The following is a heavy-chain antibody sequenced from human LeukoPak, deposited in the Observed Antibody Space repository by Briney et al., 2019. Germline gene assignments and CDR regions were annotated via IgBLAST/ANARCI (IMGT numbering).Heavy chain of an antibody. Sequence: SETLSLTCTVSGGSISSYYWSWIRQPPGKGLEWIGYIYHSGNTYYNASLKSRVTISVDRSKNQFSLKLSSVTAADTAVYYCARNSITGTTLGVFDIWGQGTMVTVSS. D-gene: IGHD1-7*01. CDR1: GGSISSYY. CDR3: ARNSITGTTLGVFDI. V-gene: IGHV4-59*12. CDR2: IYHSGNT. J-gene: IGHJ3*02.